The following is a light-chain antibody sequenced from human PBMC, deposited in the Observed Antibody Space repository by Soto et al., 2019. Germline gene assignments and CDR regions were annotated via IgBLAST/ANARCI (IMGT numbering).Light chain of an antibody. V-gene: IGLV1-47*01. CDR1: SSNIGSNY. CDR3: AVRDDSLSGHWV. J-gene: IGLJ3*02. CDR2: RSD. Sequence: QSVLTQPPSASGTPGQRVTISCSGSSSNIGSNYVSWYQHLPGAAPKLLIYRSDQRPSGVPDRFSGSKSGTSASLAISGLRCEDEADYFCAVRDDSLSGHWVFGGGTKLTVL.